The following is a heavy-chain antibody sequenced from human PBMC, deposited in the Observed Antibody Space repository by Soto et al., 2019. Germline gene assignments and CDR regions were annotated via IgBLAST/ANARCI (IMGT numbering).Heavy chain of an antibody. Sequence: SETLSLTCTVSGGSISSGDYYWSWIRQPPGKGLEWIGYTYYSGSTYYNPSLKSRVTISVDTSKNQFSLKLSSVTAADTAVYYCARGRANYDFWSGSAYYYYGMDVWGQGTTVT. D-gene: IGHD3-3*01. J-gene: IGHJ6*02. CDR1: GGSISSGDYY. CDR2: TYYSGST. V-gene: IGHV4-30-4*01. CDR3: ARGRANYDFWSGSAYYYYGMDV.